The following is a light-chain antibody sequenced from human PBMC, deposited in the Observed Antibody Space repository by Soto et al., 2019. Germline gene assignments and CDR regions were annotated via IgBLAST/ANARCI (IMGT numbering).Light chain of an antibody. CDR1: QGIKNY. V-gene: IGKV1-16*02. CDR2: AAS. J-gene: IGKJ4*01. Sequence: DIQMTQSPSSLSASVGDTVTITCRASQGIKNYLAWFQQKPGKAPNSLIFAASSLQSGVPSKFIGTGSGTDFTLTISSLQAEDVATYFCQQYHSYPLSLGGGTKVESK. CDR3: QQYHSYPLS.